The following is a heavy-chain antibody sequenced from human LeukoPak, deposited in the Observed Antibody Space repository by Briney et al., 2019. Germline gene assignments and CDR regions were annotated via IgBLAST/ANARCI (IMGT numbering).Heavy chain of an antibody. J-gene: IGHJ5*02. Sequence: GGSLRLSCAASRFTFSSYWMSWVRQAPGKGLEWVANIKQDGSEKFYADSVKGRFTISRDNAENSLYLQMNTLRAEDTAVYYCAREGGYCSSTSCYFWFDPWGQGTLVTVSS. CDR1: RFTFSSYW. CDR2: IKQDGSEK. CDR3: AREGGYCSSTSCYFWFDP. V-gene: IGHV3-7*04. D-gene: IGHD2-2*01.